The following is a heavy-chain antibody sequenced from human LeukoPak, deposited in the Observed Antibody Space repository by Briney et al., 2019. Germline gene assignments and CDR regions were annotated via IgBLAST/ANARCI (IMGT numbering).Heavy chain of an antibody. D-gene: IGHD5-24*01. V-gene: IGHV3-7*01. CDR1: EFSRETYW. J-gene: IGHJ6*03. Sequence: PGGSLRLSCVALEFSRETYWMSWVRQAPGKGPEWVANINEDGSEKHYVGSVRGRFTISRDNADNSLHLQMNSLRPEDMAVYYCARGETMDVWGKGTTVTVSS. CDR2: INEDGSEK. CDR3: ARGETMDV.